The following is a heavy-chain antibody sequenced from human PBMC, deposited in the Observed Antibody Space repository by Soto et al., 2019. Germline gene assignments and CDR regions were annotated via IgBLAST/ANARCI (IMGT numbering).Heavy chain of an antibody. D-gene: IGHD1-26*01. V-gene: IGHV3-30*03. CDR3: ARSPYSVSYLAYFDY. CDR1: GFTFSSYG. J-gene: IGHJ4*02. CDR2: ISYDGSNK. Sequence: QVQLVESGGGVVQPGRSLRLSCAASGFTFSSYGMHWVRQAPGKGLEWVAVISYDGSNKYYADSVKGRFTISRDNSKNTLYLQMNSLRAEDTAVYYCARSPYSVSYLAYFDYWGREPWSPSPQ.